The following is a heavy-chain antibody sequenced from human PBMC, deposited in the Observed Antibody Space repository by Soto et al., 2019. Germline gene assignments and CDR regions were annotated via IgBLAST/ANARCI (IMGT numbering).Heavy chain of an antibody. CDR1: GFTFSSYA. CDR3: AKGNRRLIVVVSRMGNWFDP. CDR2: ISGSGGST. Sequence: GGSLRLSCAASGFTFSSYAMSWVRQAPGKGLEWVSAISGSGGSTYYADSVKGRFTISRDNSKNTLYLQMNSLRAEDTAVYYCAKGNRRLIVVVSRMGNWFDPWGQGTLVTVSS. V-gene: IGHV3-23*01. J-gene: IGHJ5*02. D-gene: IGHD2-15*01.